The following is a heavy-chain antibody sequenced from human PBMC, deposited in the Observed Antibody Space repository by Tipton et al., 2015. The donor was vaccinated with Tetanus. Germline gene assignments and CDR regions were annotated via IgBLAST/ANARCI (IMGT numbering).Heavy chain of an antibody. CDR3: ARDRGDYIYYGMDV. CDR2: IDPNSGGT. J-gene: IGHJ6*02. D-gene: IGHD3-22*01. Sequence: QLVQSGAEMKKPGASVKVSCKASGYTFTGYYIYWVRQAPGQGLEWMGWIDPNSGGTVYAQKFQGRVTMTRDTSISTAYMELRSIRFDDTAVYYCARDRGDYIYYGMDVWGPGTTVTVSS. CDR1: GYTFTGYY. V-gene: IGHV1-2*02.